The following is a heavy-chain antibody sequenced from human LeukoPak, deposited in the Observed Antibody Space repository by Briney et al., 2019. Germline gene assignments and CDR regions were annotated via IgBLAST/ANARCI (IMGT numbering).Heavy chain of an antibody. V-gene: IGHV1-18*01. D-gene: IGHD3-22*01. CDR1: GYTFTSYG. Sequence: ASVTVSCKASGYTFTSYGISWVRQAPGQGLEWMGWISAYNGNTNYAQKPQGRVTMTTDTSTSTAYMELRSLRSDDTAVYYCARVDYYDSIGHSDWGQGTLVTVSS. CDR2: ISAYNGNT. CDR3: ARVDYYDSIGHSD. J-gene: IGHJ4*02.